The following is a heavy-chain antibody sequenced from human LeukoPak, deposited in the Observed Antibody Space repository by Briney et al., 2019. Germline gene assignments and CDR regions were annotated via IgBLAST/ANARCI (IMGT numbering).Heavy chain of an antibody. CDR2: ISGSGSST. J-gene: IGHJ4*02. CDR3: AKDRITIFGVVIIAPDFDY. V-gene: IGHV3-23*01. D-gene: IGHD3-3*01. Sequence: GGSLRLSCAASGFTFSSYAMSWVRQAPGKGLEWVSAISGSGSSTYYADSVKGRFTISRDNSKNTLYLQMNSLRAEDTAVYYCAKDRITIFGVVIIAPDFDYWGQGTLVTVSS. CDR1: GFTFSSYA.